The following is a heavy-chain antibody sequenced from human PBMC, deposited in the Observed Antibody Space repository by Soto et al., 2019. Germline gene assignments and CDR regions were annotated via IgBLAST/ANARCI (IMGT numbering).Heavy chain of an antibody. CDR2: IIPIFGTA. CDR3: ARDIHDYSSSSGGGY. D-gene: IGHD6-6*01. V-gene: IGHV1-69*13. Sequence: SVKVSCKASGGTFSSYAISWGRQALRQGLEWMGGIIPIFGTANYAQKFQDRVTTTADESTSTAYMELSSLRSEDTAVYYCARDIHDYSSSSGGGYWGQGTLVPVSS. J-gene: IGHJ4*02. CDR1: GGTFSSYA.